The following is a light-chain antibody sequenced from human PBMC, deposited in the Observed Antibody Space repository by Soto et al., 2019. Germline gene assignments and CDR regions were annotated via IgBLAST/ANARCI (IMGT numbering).Light chain of an antibody. V-gene: IGLV2-18*02. Sequence: QSALTQPPSVSGSPGQSVTISCTGTSSDVGSYNRVSWYQQPPGTAPKLMIYEVSNRPSGVPDRFSGSKSGNTASLTISGLQAEDEADYYCSSYTSSSTTRVFGTGTKVTVL. CDR3: SSYTSSSTTRV. CDR2: EVS. CDR1: SSDVGSYNR. J-gene: IGLJ1*01.